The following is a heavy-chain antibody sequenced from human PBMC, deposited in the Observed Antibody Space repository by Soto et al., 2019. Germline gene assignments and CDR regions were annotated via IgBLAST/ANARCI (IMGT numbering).Heavy chain of an antibody. CDR2: IYSGGST. D-gene: IGHD3-9*01. J-gene: IGHJ6*03. Sequence: GGSLRLSYAASGFTVSSNYMSWVRQAPGKGLEWVSVIYSGGSTYYADSVKGRFTISRDNSKNTLYLQMNSLRAEDTAVYYCARASTNYDILTGYSLDYYYYMDVWGKGTTVTV. CDR3: ARASTNYDILTGYSLDYYYYMDV. CDR1: GFTVSSNY. V-gene: IGHV3-66*01.